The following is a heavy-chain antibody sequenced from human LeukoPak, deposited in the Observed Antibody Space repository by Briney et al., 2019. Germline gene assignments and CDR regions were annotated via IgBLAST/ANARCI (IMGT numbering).Heavy chain of an antibody. CDR3: VYGSGSYYADFDY. V-gene: IGHV3-23*01. J-gene: IGHJ4*02. CDR1: GFTFSSYE. CDR2: ISGSGGST. Sequence: GGSLRLSCAASGFTFSSYEMNWVRQAPGKGLEWVSAISGSGGSTYYADSVKGRFTISRDNSKNTLYLQMNSLRAEDTAVYYCVYGSGSYYADFDYWGQGTLVTVSS. D-gene: IGHD3-10*01.